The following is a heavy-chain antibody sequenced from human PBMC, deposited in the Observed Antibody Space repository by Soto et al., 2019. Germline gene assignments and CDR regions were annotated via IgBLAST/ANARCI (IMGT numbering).Heavy chain of an antibody. J-gene: IGHJ6*02. V-gene: IGHV3-48*02. D-gene: IGHD3-10*01. CDR3: ARTGVNVGLDV. CDR2: INSGTNPI. CDR1: GFTFIAYT. Sequence: PWGSLRLSCAASGFTFIAYTINFSRQAPLKGLQWVSYINSGTNPIYYADSVKGRFTISRDDARNSLYLQMNSLRDEDTAVYYCARTGVNVGLDVWGQGTTVTVSS.